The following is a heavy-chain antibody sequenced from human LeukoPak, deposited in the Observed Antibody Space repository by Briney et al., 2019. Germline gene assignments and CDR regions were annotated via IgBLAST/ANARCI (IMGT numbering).Heavy chain of an antibody. V-gene: IGHV4-34*01. CDR2: INHSGST. CDR3: ARKESGYSSSWNWFDP. CDR1: GGSFSGYY. J-gene: IGHJ5*02. Sequence: SETLSLTCAVYGGSFSGYYWSWIRQPPGKGLQWIGEINHSGSTNYNPSLKSRVTISVDTSKNQFSLKLSSVTAADTAVYYCARKESGYSSSWNWFDPWGQGTLVTVSS. D-gene: IGHD6-13*01.